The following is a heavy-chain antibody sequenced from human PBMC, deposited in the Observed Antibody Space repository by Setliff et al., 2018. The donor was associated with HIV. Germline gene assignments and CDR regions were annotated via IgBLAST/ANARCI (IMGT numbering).Heavy chain of an antibody. CDR2: IYYSGST. D-gene: IGHD3-10*01. Sequence: PSETLSLTCTVSGGSISTYYWSWIRQSPGKGLEWIGYIYYSGSTKYNPSLKSRLTISVDTSKNEVSLKLTSVTAADTAMYYCTRHLPVYYGSGVSYYFDYWGQGTLVTVSS. J-gene: IGHJ4*02. V-gene: IGHV4-59*08. CDR1: GGSISTYY. CDR3: TRHLPVYYGSGVSYYFDY.